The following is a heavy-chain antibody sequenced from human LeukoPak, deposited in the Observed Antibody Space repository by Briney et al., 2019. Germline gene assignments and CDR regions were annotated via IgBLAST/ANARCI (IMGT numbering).Heavy chain of an antibody. J-gene: IGHJ4*02. V-gene: IGHV4-34*01. CDR3: ASDSYSSIGYF. D-gene: IGHD6-13*01. Sequence: PSETLSLTCAVYGGSFSGYYWSWIRQPPGKGLEWIGEINHSGSTNYNPSLKSRVTISVDTSKNQFSLKLSSVTAADAAVYFCASDSYSSIGYFWSQGTLVTVSS. CDR2: INHSGST. CDR1: GGSFSGYY.